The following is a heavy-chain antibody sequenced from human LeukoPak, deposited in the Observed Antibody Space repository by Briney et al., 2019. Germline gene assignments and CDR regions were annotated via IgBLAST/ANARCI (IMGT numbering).Heavy chain of an antibody. CDR3: ARGSGSYFYYMDV. CDR1: GYTFTSYG. J-gene: IGHJ6*03. Sequence: ASVKVSCEASGYTFTSYGISWVRQAPGQGLEWMGWINPNSGGTNYAQKFQGRVTMTRDTSISTAYMELSRLRSDDTAVYYCARGSGSYFYYMDVWGKGTTVTVSS. CDR2: INPNSGGT. V-gene: IGHV1-2*02. D-gene: IGHD1-26*01.